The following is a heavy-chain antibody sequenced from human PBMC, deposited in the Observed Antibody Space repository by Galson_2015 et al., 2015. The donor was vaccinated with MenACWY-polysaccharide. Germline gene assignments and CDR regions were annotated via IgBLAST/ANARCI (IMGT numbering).Heavy chain of an antibody. CDR1: GGSITSGSYY. V-gene: IGHV4-61*02. CDR2: ISSSGST. D-gene: IGHD1-26*01. CDR3: TGGHLRTGGATGWFHP. J-gene: IGHJ5*01. Sequence: TLSLTCTVSGGSITSGSYYWRWIRQPAGQGLAWIGRISSSGSTHYHPSLKSRVTISIDTSKHQVSLRLSSVPAADTAVYYCTGGHLRTGGATGWFHPWGQGTLVSVSS.